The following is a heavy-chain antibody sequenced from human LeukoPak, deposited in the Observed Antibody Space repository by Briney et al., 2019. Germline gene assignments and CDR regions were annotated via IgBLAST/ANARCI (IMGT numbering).Heavy chain of an antibody. CDR2: ISSSSSYI. D-gene: IGHD3-10*02. J-gene: IGHJ6*04. CDR3: AELGITMIGGV. Sequence: GGSLRLSCAASGFTFSSYSMNWVRQAPGKGLEWVSSISSSSSYIYYAASVKGRFTISRDKAKNSLYLQMNSLRAEDTAVYYCAELGITMIGGVWGKGTTVTISS. V-gene: IGHV3-21*01. CDR1: GFTFSSYS.